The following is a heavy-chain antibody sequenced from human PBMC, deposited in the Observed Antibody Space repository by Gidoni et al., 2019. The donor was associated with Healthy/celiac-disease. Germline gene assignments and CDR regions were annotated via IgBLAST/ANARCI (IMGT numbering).Heavy chain of an antibody. CDR2: ISGSGGST. CDR3: AKLDCLRSSTSCQTSSWFDP. J-gene: IGHJ5*02. CDR1: GFTFSSYA. V-gene: IGHV3-23*01. Sequence: EVQLLESGGGLVQPGGSLRLSSAASGFTFSSYAMSWVRQAPGKGLEWVSAISGSGGSTYYADSVKGRFTISRDNSKNTLYLQMNSLRAEDTAVYYCAKLDCLRSSTSCQTSSWFDPWGQGTLVTVSS. D-gene: IGHD2-2*01.